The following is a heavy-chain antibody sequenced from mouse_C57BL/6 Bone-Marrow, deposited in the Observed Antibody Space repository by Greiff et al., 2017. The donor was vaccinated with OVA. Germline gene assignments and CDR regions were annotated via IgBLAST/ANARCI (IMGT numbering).Heavy chain of an antibody. CDR3: AREDYGSSTRAMDY. Sequence: QVQLQQSGAELVKPGASVKMSCKASGYTFTSYWITWVKQRPGQGLEWIGDIYPGSGSTNYNEKFKSKATLTVDTSSSTAYMQLSSLTSEDSAVYYCAREDYGSSTRAMDYWGQGTSVTVSS. CDR1: GYTFTSYW. CDR2: IYPGSGST. D-gene: IGHD1-1*01. V-gene: IGHV1-55*01. J-gene: IGHJ4*01.